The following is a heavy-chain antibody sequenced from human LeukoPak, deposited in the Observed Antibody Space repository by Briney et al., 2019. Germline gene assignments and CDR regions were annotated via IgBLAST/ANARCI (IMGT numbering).Heavy chain of an antibody. CDR3: VKDSNYDFWSGYYKGFDN. CDR1: LLTSRFTFDDYG. CDR2: ISRDGGRT. Sequence: GWALRLSCPASLLTSRFTFDDYGMNWVPQVPGKGLEWVSGISRDGGRTGYADSVQGRFTISRDNSRNSLHLQMNSLRVEDTAFYYCVKDSNYDFWSGYYKGFDNWGQGTLVTVSS. D-gene: IGHD3-3*01. J-gene: IGHJ4*02. V-gene: IGHV3-20*04.